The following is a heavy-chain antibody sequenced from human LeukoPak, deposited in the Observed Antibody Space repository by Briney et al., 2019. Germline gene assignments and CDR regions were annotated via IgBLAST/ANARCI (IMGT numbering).Heavy chain of an antibody. CDR1: GFTFDDYG. J-gene: IGHJ1*01. CDR2: ISGRSSHI. V-gene: IGHV3-21*01. CDR3: GRAFPPLRTSSAGDL. D-gene: IGHD3-16*01. Sequence: PGGSLRLSCATSGFTFDDYGMNWVRQAPGKGLEWVSAISGRSSHIYYGESVKGRFTISRDNAKNSLYLQMDSLGVEDTAVYYCGRAFPPLRTSSAGDLWGQGTLVIVSS.